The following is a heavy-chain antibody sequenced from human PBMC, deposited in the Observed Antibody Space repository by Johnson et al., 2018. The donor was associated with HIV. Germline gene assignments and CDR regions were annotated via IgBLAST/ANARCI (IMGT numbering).Heavy chain of an antibody. CDR3: ARALSNYASNVDAFDI. V-gene: IGHV3-30*02. D-gene: IGHD4-23*01. Sequence: QVQLVESGGGVVRPGGSLRLSCAASGFTFSSYGMHWVRQAPGKGLEWVAFIRYDGSYKYYADSVKGRFTISRDNSKNTLYLQMNSLRAEDTAVYYCARALSNYASNVDAFDIWGQGTMVTVSS. CDR2: IRYDGSYK. CDR1: GFTFSSYG. J-gene: IGHJ3*02.